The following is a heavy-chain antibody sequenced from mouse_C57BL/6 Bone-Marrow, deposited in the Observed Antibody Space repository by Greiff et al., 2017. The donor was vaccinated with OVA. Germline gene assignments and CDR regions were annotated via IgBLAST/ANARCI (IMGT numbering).Heavy chain of an antibody. Sequence: VMLVESGAELARPGASVKLSCKASGYTFTSYGISWVKQRTGQGLEWIGEIYPRSGNTYYNEKFKGKATLTADKSSSTAYMELRSLTSEDSAVYFCARGDGYWYFDVWGTGTTVTVSS. CDR1: GYTFTSYG. V-gene: IGHV1-81*01. CDR3: ARGDGYWYFDV. CDR2: IYPRSGNT. D-gene: IGHD2-3*01. J-gene: IGHJ1*03.